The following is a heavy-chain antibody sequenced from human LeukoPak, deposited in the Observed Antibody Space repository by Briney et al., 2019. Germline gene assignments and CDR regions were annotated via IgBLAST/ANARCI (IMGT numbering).Heavy chain of an antibody. D-gene: IGHD3-10*01. CDR1: GFTLSSYA. Sequence: GGSLRLSCAASGFTLSSYAMSWVRQTPGKGLEWVSAISGSGGSTYYADSVKGRFTISRDNSKNTLYLQMNSLRAEDTAVYYCAKGTYYYGSGSFLDYWGQGTLVTVSS. J-gene: IGHJ4*02. CDR3: AKGTYYYGSGSFLDY. CDR2: ISGSGGST. V-gene: IGHV3-23*01.